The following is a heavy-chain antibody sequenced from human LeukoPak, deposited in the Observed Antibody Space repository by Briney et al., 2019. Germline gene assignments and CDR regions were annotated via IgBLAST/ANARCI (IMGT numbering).Heavy chain of an antibody. CDR2: IYYSGST. J-gene: IGHJ3*02. D-gene: IGHD6-19*01. CDR3: ARSGSSSGWYLGHDAFDI. CDR1: GGSISSYY. V-gene: IGHV4-59*08. Sequence: SETLSLTCTVSGGSISSYYWSWIRQPPGKGLEWIGYIYYSGSTNYNPSLKSRVTISVDTSKNQFSLKLSSVTAADTAVYYCARSGSSSGWYLGHDAFDIWGQGTMVTVSS.